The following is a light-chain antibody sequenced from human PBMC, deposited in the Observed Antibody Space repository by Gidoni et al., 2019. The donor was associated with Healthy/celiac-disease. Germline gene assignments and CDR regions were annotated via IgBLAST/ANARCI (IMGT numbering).Light chain of an antibody. J-gene: IGKJ4*01. V-gene: IGKV1-39*01. CDR1: QSISSY. CDR3: QKSYSTPLT. CDR2: AAT. Sequence: SQMTQSPSSLSASVGDRVTITCPASQSISSYLNWYQQKPGKAPKLLIYAATSLQSGVPSRFSGSGSGTDFTLTISSLQTEDFATYYCQKSYSTPLTFGGQTEVEFK.